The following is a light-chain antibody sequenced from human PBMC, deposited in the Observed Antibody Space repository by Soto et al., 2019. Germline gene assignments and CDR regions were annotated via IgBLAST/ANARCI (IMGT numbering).Light chain of an antibody. Sequence: EIVMTQSPATLSVSPGETASLSCRASQSAGNFLAWYQQKPGQAPRLLIYYISTRATGIPASFSGSGSGTEFTLTINSLQSEDSAVYYCQQHNQWPITFGQGTRLESK. CDR1: QSAGNF. J-gene: IGKJ5*01. CDR2: YIS. V-gene: IGKV3D-15*01. CDR3: QQHNQWPIT.